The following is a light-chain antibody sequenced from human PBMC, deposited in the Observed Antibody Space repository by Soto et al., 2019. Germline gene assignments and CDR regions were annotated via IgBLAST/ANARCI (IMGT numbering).Light chain of an antibody. CDR1: QSVSSSY. J-gene: IGKJ3*01. V-gene: IGKV3-20*01. CDR3: QQYGSSPLFT. Sequence: EIVLTQSPGTLSLSPGERATLSCRASQSVSSSYLAWYQQKPGQAPRLLIYGASSRATGIRDRFSGSGSGTDFTLTISRLEPEDLAVYYCQQYGSSPLFTFGPGTKGDIK. CDR2: GAS.